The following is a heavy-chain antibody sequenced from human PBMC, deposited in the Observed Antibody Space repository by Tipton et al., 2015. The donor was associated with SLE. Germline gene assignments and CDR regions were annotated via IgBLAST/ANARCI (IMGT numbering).Heavy chain of an antibody. CDR2: IFTIGTT. Sequence: TLSLTCTVSGGSIRSGSYYWTWIRQPAGTGLEWIGRIFTIGTTSYNPSLKSRVTISLDTSKNQFSLKLSSVTAADTAVYYCARTAVGGYSHDAFDLWGHGTMVTVSS. CDR3: ARTAVGGYSHDAFDL. V-gene: IGHV4-61*02. CDR1: GGSIRSGSYY. D-gene: IGHD6-25*01. J-gene: IGHJ3*01.